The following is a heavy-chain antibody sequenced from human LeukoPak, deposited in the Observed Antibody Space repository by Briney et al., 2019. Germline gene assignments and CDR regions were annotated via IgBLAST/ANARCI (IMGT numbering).Heavy chain of an antibody. CDR1: GGTFSSSA. D-gene: IGHD3-3*01. CDR2: IIPIFGTA. CDR3: AREGITIFGVVNNWFDP. J-gene: IGHJ5*02. Sequence: ASVKVSCKASGGTFSSSAISWVRQAPGQGLEWMGGIIPIFGTANYAQKFQGRVTITTDESTSTAYMELSSLRSEDTAVYYCAREGITIFGVVNNWFDPWGQGTLVTVSS. V-gene: IGHV1-69*05.